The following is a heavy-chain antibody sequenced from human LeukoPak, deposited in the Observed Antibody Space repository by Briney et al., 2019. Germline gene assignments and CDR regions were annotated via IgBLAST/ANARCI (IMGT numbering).Heavy chain of an antibody. CDR1: GGSINSSSHY. J-gene: IGHJ4*02. Sequence: SETLSLTCTVSGGSINSSSHYWGWIRQPPGKGLEWIGSIYYSGSTYYNPSLKSRVTISVDTSKNQFSLKPNSVTAADTAVYYCVRQKITTSDYWGQGTLVTVPS. CDR2: IYYSGST. D-gene: IGHD3-16*01. CDR3: VRQKITTSDY. V-gene: IGHV4-39*01.